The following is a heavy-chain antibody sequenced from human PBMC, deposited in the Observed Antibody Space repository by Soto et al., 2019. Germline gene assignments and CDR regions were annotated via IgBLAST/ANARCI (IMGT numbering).Heavy chain of an antibody. CDR3: ARGGVDTATGYYYYGMDV. V-gene: IGHV1-8*01. CDR1: GYTFTSYD. J-gene: IGHJ6*02. Sequence: ASVKVSCKASGYTFTSYDINWVRQATGQGLEWMGWMNPNSGNTGYAQKFQGRVTMTRNTTISTAYMEMSSLRSEDTAVYYCARGGVDTATGYYYYGMDVWGQGTTVTVSS. CDR2: MNPNSGNT. D-gene: IGHD5-18*01.